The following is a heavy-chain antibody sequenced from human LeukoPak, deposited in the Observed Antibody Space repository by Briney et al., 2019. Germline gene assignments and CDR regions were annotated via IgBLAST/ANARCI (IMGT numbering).Heavy chain of an antibody. Sequence: KTSETLSLTCTVSGYSISSGYYWGWIRQPPGKGLEWIGYVSYSGTTKYNPSLKSRVTMSVDMSKNRLSLRLTSVTAADTAVYYCARSGYSYDSAVYWNFDLWGRGTLVTVSS. CDR3: ARSGYSYDSAVYWNFDL. CDR2: VSYSGTT. J-gene: IGHJ2*01. V-gene: IGHV4-61*01. CDR1: GYSISSGYY. D-gene: IGHD5-18*01.